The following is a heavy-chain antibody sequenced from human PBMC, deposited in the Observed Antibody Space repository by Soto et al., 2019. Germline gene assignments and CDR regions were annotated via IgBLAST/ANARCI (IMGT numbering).Heavy chain of an antibody. D-gene: IGHD6-13*01. CDR3: ARVLGQQLPPGYMDA. CDR1: GFTFSSYG. CDR2: IWYDGSNK. Sequence: QVQLVGSGGGVVQPGRSLRLSCAASGFTFSSYGMHWVRQAPGKGLEWVAVIWYDGSNKYYTDSVKGRFTISRDNSKKTLYLQMNSLRAEDTAVYYWARVLGQQLPPGYMDAWGKGTTVTVSS. J-gene: IGHJ6*03. V-gene: IGHV3-33*01.